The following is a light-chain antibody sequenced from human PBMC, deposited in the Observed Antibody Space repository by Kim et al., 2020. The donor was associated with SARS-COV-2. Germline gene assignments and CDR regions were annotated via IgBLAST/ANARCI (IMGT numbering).Light chain of an antibody. CDR1: RVRSYY. CDR3: NSRDSNDNVV. Sequence: ALGQTASITCHGDRVRSYYATWYQQQPGQAPILVIYGKNNRPSGIPDRFSGSSSGNTASLTISGTQAGDEADYYCNSRDSNDNVVFGGGTKLTVL. CDR2: GKN. V-gene: IGLV3-19*01. J-gene: IGLJ2*01.